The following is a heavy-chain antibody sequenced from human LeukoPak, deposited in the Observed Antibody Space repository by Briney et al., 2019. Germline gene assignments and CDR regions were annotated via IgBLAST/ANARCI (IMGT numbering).Heavy chain of an antibody. CDR3: VRWTAGTTEDS. J-gene: IGHJ4*02. CDR2: LSNSGNT. Sequence: SETLSLTCTVSGGSLSSRSHYWGWIRQPPGQGLEWIGSLSNSGNTYYNPSLKSRDTISVDTSKNEFSLKLSSVTAADTAVYYCVRWTAGTTEDSWGQGTLVTVSS. V-gene: IGHV4-39*01. D-gene: IGHD1-1*01. CDR1: GGSLSSRSHY.